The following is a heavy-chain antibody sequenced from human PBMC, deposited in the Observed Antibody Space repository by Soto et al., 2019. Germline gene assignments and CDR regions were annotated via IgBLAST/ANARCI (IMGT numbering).Heavy chain of an antibody. CDR3: AKRASYDYVWGSYRYIDY. J-gene: IGHJ4*02. Sequence: QVQLVESGGGVVQPGRSLRLSCAASGFTFSSYGMHWVRQAPGKGLEWVAVISYDGSNKYYADSVKGRFTISRDNSKNTLYLQMNSLRAEDTAVYYCAKRASYDYVWGSYRYIDYWGQGTLVTVSS. V-gene: IGHV3-30*18. CDR2: ISYDGSNK. D-gene: IGHD3-16*02. CDR1: GFTFSSYG.